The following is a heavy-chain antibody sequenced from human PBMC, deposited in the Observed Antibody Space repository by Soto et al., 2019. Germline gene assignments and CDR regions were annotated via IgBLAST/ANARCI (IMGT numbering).Heavy chain of an antibody. CDR3: ARKRVRPYDGTDY. V-gene: IGHV4-34*01. CDR2: INHSGST. D-gene: IGHD3-10*01. J-gene: IGHJ4*02. CDR1: GGSFSGYY. Sequence: TLSLTCAVYGGSFSGYYWSWIRQPPGKGLEWIGEINHSGSTNYNPSLKSRVTISVDTSKNQFSLKLSSVTAADTAVYYCARKRVRPYDGTDYWGQGTLVTVSS.